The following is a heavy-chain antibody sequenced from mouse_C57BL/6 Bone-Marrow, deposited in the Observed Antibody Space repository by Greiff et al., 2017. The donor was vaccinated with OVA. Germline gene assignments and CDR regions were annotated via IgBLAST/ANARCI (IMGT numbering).Heavy chain of an antibody. D-gene: IGHD1-1*02. Sequence: QVQLQQSGAELARPGASVKMSCKASGYTFTSYTMHWVKQRPGQGLEWIGYINPSSGYTKYNQKFKDKATLTADKSSSTAYMQLSSLTSEDSAVYYCASYGPWFAYWGQGTLVTVSA. V-gene: IGHV1-4*01. CDR2: INPSSGYT. J-gene: IGHJ3*01. CDR3: ASYGPWFAY. CDR1: GYTFTSYT.